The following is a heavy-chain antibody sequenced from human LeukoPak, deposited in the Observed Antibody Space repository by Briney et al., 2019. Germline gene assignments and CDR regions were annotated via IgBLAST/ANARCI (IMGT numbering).Heavy chain of an antibody. V-gene: IGHV3-48*03. CDR3: TILSSTFDI. D-gene: IGHD5-12*01. Sequence: GGSLRLSCAASGFTFSSYEMNWVRQAPGKGLEWVSYISSSGSTIYYADSVKGRFTIPRDNAKNSLYLQMNSLRAEDTAVYWATILSSTFDIWGQGTMVTVSS. CDR2: ISSSGSTI. J-gene: IGHJ3*02. CDR1: GFTFSSYE.